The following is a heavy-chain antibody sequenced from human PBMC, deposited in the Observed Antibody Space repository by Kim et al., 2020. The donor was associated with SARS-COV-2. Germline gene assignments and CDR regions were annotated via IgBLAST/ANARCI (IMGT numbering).Heavy chain of an antibody. V-gene: IGHV3-33*06. CDR1: GFTFSSYG. J-gene: IGHJ4*02. Sequence: GGSLRLSCAASGFTFSSYGMHWVRQAPGKGLEWVAVIWYDGSNKYYADSVKGRFTISRDNSKNTLYLQMNSLRAEDTAVYYCAKDLAVGDYDILGLDYWGQGTLVTVSS. CDR3: AKDLAVGDYDILGLDY. CDR2: IWYDGSNK. D-gene: IGHD3-9*01.